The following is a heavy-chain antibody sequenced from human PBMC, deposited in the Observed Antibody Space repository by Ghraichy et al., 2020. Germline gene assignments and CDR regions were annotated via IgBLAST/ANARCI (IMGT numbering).Heavy chain of an antibody. CDR3: ARGGLGDFWSGYYTRGWFDP. CDR1: GGSFSGYY. J-gene: IGHJ5*02. CDR2: INHSGST. V-gene: IGHV4-34*01. D-gene: IGHD3-3*01. Sequence: GSLRLSCAVYGGSFSGYYWSWIRHPPGKGLEWIGEINHSGSTNYNPSLKSRVTISVDTSKNQFSLKLSSVTAADTAVYYCARGGLGDFWSGYYTRGWFDPWGQGTLVTVSS.